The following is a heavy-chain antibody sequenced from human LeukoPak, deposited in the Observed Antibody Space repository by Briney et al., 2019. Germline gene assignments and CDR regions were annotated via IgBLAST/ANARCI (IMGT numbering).Heavy chain of an antibody. CDR3: ARLSEDDYTIRDS. J-gene: IGHJ4*02. V-gene: IGHV4-39*07. D-gene: IGHD4-11*01. Sequence: SETLSLTCTVSGGSISSSGYYWGWIRQPPGKGLEWIGSIYYSGSTYYNPSLKSRVTISVDTSKNQFSLKLSSVTAADTAMYYCARLSEDDYTIRDSWGQGTLVTVSS. CDR1: GGSISSSGYY. CDR2: IYYSGST.